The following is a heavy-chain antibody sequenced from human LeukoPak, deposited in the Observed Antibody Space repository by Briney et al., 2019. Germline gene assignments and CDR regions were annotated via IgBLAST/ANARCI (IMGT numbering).Heavy chain of an antibody. CDR1: GYTFISYG. D-gene: IGHD3-16*01. CDR2: INTDTGNP. J-gene: IGHJ4*02. CDR3: ARDPTGYQLGGDY. Sequence: ASVKVSCKASGYTFISYGINWVRQAPGQGLEWMGWINTDTGNPTYAQGFTGRFVVSLDTSVSTAYLQISSLKAEDTAVYYCARDPTGYQLGGDYWGQGTLVTVSS. V-gene: IGHV7-4-1*02.